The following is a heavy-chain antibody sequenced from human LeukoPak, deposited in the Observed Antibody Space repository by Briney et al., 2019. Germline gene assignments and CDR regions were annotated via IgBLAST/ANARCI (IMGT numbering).Heavy chain of an antibody. J-gene: IGHJ4*02. Sequence: ASVKASGKASDYTFTGYYMHGVGQPPGQGLEWRGIINPSGGSTSYAQKFQGRVTMTRDTSISTAYMELSSLRSDDTAVYYCARLGEGNNGYSYGVDYWGQGTLVTVSS. CDR3: ARLGEGNNGYSYGVDY. D-gene: IGHD5-18*01. CDR1: DYTFTGYY. V-gene: IGHV1-46*01. CDR2: INPSGGST.